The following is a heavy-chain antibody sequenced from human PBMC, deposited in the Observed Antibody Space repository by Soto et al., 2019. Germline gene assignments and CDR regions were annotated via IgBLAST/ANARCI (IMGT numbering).Heavy chain of an antibody. D-gene: IGHD5-12*01. CDR1: AGSVSSGIYY. CDR3: ARKAIVATMGDSYI. V-gene: IGHV4-61*01. J-gene: IGHJ3*02. CDR2: IYYIGST. Sequence: TLSLTCTLCAGSVSSGIYYWSWIRHPPGNGLEWIGYIYYIGSTNYNPPLKSRVTISVCTSNNQFSLKLSSVTAADTALYSGARKAIVATMGDSYISGQGTRVTVSX.